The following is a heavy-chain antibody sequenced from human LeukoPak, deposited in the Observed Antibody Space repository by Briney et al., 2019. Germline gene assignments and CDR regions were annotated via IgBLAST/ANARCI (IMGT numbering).Heavy chain of an antibody. D-gene: IGHD2-8*01. CDR3: ARDIPLYCTNGVCFFSDYYYYMDV. Sequence: PSETLSLTCTVSGGSISSGSYYWSWIRQPAGKGLEWIGRFYTSGSTNYNPSLKSRVTISVDTSKNQFSLKLSSVTAADTAVYYCARDIPLYCTNGVCFFSDYYYYMDVWGKGTTVTVSS. J-gene: IGHJ6*03. CDR1: GGSISSGSYY. CDR2: FYTSGST. V-gene: IGHV4-61*02.